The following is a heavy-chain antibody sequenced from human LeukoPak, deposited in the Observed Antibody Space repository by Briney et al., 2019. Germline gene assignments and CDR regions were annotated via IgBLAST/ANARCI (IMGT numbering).Heavy chain of an antibody. J-gene: IGHJ4*02. CDR2: IHSRGNT. V-gene: IGHV4-39*07. CDR1: GVSISSGSNY. Sequence: PSETLSLTCSVSGVSISSGSNYWGWIRQPPGKTLEWIGSIHSRGNTYYNPSLKSRVIILIDTAKNHFSLNLSSVTAADTAVYYCARAILNYRPDRFYFDYWGQGTLVTVSS. D-gene: IGHD5-24*01. CDR3: ARAILNYRPDRFYFDY.